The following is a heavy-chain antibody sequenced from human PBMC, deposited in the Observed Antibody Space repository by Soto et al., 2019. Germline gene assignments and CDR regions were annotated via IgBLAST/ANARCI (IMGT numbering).Heavy chain of an antibody. J-gene: IGHJ4*02. CDR1: GFTFSDHY. CDR3: ARVRDYQLDY. CDR2: TGNKAHSYTI. Sequence: PGGSLRLSCAASGFTFSDHYMDWVRQAPGKGLEWVGRTGNKAHSYTIEYAASVKGRFTISRDDSKNSLYLQMNSLKTEDTAVYYCARVRDYQLDYWGQGTLVTVSS. V-gene: IGHV3-72*01. D-gene: IGHD4-17*01.